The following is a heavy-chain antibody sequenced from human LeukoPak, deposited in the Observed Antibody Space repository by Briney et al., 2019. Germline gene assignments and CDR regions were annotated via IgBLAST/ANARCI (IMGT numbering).Heavy chain of an antibody. V-gene: IGHV1-3*01. Sequence: ASVKVSCKASGYTFTSYAMHWVRQAPGQRLEWMGWINAGNGNTKYSQKFQGRVTITRDTSASTAYMELSSLRSEDTAVYYCARDRSAYYCFDYWGQGTLVTVSS. CDR3: ARDRSAYYCFDY. CDR2: INAGNGNT. CDR1: GYTFTSYA. J-gene: IGHJ4*02. D-gene: IGHD3-22*01.